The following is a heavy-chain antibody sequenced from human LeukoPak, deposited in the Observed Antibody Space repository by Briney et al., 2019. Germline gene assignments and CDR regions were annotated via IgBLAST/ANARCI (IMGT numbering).Heavy chain of an antibody. Sequence: GGSLRLSCAASGFTFSSYEMNWVRQAPGKGLEWVSYISSSGSTIYYADSVKGRFTISRDNAKNSLYLQMNSLRAEDTAVYYCARGANRYYYDSSGYHWGQGTLVTVSS. J-gene: IGHJ4*02. CDR2: ISSSGSTI. CDR1: GFTFSSYE. CDR3: ARGANRYYYDSSGYH. D-gene: IGHD3-22*01. V-gene: IGHV3-48*03.